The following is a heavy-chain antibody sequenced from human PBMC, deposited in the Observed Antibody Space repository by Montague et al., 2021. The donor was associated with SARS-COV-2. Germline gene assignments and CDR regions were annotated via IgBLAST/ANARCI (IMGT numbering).Heavy chain of an antibody. J-gene: IGHJ5*02. V-gene: IGHV4-39*01. Sequence: SETLSLTCTVTGGPISGSSDYWGWIRQSPGKGLEWIASVDYNGNTYYSPSLESRLTISVDTSKNQFSLKLNSVTAADTALYYCARREYSYGWGAWGQGTLVTVSS. CDR1: GGPISGSSDY. CDR2: VDYNGNT. CDR3: ARREYSYGWGA. D-gene: IGHD5-18*01.